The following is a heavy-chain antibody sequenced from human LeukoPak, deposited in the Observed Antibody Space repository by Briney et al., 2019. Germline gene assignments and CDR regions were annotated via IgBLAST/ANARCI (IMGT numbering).Heavy chain of an antibody. CDR2: ISGSGGST. D-gene: IGHD6-13*01. J-gene: IGHJ4*02. CDR3: AKSGASSWYFDY. Sequence: PGGSLRLSCAASGFTFSSYAMSWVRQAPGMGLEWVSAISGSGGSTYYADSVKGRFTISRDNSKNTLYLQMNSLRAEDTAVYYCAKSGASSWYFDYWGQGTLVTVSS. CDR1: GFTFSSYA. V-gene: IGHV3-23*01.